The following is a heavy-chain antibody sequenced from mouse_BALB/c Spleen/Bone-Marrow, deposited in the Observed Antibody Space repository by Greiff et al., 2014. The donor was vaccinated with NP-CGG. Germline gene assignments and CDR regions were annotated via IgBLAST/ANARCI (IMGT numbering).Heavy chain of an antibody. J-gene: IGHJ3*01. CDR2: ILPGSGST. CDR1: GYTFSSYW. D-gene: IGHD3-1*01. Sequence: VQLQQSGAELMKPGASVKISCKTSGYTFSSYWIEWVKQRPGHGLEWIGEILPGSGSTNSNEKFKGKATFTADPSSNTAYMQXXXXTSEDSAVYYCARELGLRLAYWGQGTLVTVSA. CDR3: ARELGLRLAY. V-gene: IGHV1-9*01.